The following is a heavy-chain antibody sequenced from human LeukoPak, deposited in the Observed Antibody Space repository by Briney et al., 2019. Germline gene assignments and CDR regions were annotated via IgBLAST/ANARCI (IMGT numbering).Heavy chain of an antibody. CDR3: ARARFRGFDY. CDR2: IREDEGET. D-gene: IGHD2-21*01. J-gene: IGHJ4*02. V-gene: IGHV3-7*01. Sequence: GGSLRLSCAASGFTVRSYAMSWVRQAPGKGLEWVAHIREDEGETFYMDSVKGRFTVSRDDAKTSVYLHMTGLRAEDTGVYYCARARFRGFDYWGQGALVTVSS. CDR1: GFTVRSYA.